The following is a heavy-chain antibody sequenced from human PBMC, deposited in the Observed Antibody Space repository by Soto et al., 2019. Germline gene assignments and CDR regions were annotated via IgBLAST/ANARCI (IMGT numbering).Heavy chain of an antibody. Sequence: ASVKVSCKASGGTFSSYAISWVRQAPGQGLEWMGGIIPIFGTANYAQKFQGRVTITADESTSTAYMELSSLRSEDTAVYYCVRDRGYCSGGSCYSVLGPRYYYYYGIDVWGQGTTVTVSS. J-gene: IGHJ6*02. V-gene: IGHV1-69*13. D-gene: IGHD2-15*01. CDR2: IIPIFGTA. CDR1: GGTFSSYA. CDR3: VRDRGYCSGGSCYSVLGPRYYYYYGIDV.